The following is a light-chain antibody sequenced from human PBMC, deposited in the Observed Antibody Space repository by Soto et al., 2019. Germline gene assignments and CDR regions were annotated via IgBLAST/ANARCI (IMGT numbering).Light chain of an antibody. CDR1: QSVLYSFNKKNH. J-gene: IGKJ1*01. CDR3: QQYYSSPPT. CDR2: LAS. V-gene: IGKV4-1*01. Sequence: DIVMTQSPDSLAVSLGERATINCKSSQSVLYSFNKKNHLAWYQQKPGQPPKLLIYLASTREAGVPDRFSGSGSGTDCPLTLCSLQAEDVSVYYCQQYYSSPPTFGQGTKVEIK.